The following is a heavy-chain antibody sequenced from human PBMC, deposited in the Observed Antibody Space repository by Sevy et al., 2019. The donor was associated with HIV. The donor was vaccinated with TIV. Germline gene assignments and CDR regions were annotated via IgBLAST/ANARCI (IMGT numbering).Heavy chain of an antibody. CDR3: ASDPPPIAVDGEGY. J-gene: IGHJ4*02. Sequence: SETLSLTCTVSGGSISSGGYYWSWIRQHPGKGLEWIGYIYYSGSTYYNPSLKSRVTISVDTSKNQFSLKLSSVTAADTAVYYCASDPPPIAVDGEGYWGQGTLVTVSS. D-gene: IGHD6-19*01. CDR2: IYYSGST. V-gene: IGHV4-31*03. CDR1: GGSISSGGYY.